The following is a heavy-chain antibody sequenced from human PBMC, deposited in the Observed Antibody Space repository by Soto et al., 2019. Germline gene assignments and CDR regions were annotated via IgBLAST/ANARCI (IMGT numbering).Heavy chain of an antibody. V-gene: IGHV1-69*13. J-gene: IGHJ4*02. Sequence: SVKVSCKASGGTFSSYAISWVRQAPGQGLEWMGGIIPIFGTANYAQKFQGRVTITADESTSTAYMELSSLRSEDTAVYYCARVPPGAMVPFDYWGQGTLVTVSS. CDR3: ARVPPGAMVPFDY. D-gene: IGHD5-18*01. CDR2: IIPIFGTA. CDR1: GGTFSSYA.